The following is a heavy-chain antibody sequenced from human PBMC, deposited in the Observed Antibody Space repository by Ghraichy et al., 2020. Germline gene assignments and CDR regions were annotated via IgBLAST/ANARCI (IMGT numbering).Heavy chain of an antibody. V-gene: IGHV3-9*01. Sequence: GGSLRLSCAASGFTFDDYAMHWVRHAPGKGLEWVSGISWNSGSIGYADSVKGRFTISRDNAKNSLYLQMNSLRAEDTALYYCAKAGLLRLGELSLSIPSIDYWGQGTLVTVSS. D-gene: IGHD3-16*02. J-gene: IGHJ4*02. CDR1: GFTFDDYA. CDR3: AKAGLLRLGELSLSIPSIDY. CDR2: ISWNSGSI.